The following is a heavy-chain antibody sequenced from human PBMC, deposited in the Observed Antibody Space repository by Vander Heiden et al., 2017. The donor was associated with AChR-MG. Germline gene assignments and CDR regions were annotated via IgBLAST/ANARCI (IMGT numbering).Heavy chain of an antibody. Sequence: EGQLVESGGDLVKPGGSLGLSWAGSGLACSNAWMSRLRQAPGKGPEWVGRIKSKTAGGTIDYVAPVKDRFTISRDDSKNTVYLQMNSLKSEDTAVYYCTTDIAVAGTWSDWGQGTLVTVSS. V-gene: IGHV3-15*01. CDR2: IKSKTAGGTI. D-gene: IGHD6-19*01. CDR1: GLACSNAW. J-gene: IGHJ4*02. CDR3: TTDIAVAGTWSD.